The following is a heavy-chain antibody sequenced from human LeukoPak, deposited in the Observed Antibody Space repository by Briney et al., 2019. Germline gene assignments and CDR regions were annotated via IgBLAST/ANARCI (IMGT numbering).Heavy chain of an antibody. CDR2: IFADGSTT. J-gene: IGHJ4*01. V-gene: IGHV3-74*01. CDR3: ARGLPREVTLDY. CDR1: EFNFFSYG. Sequence: GGSLRLSCVASEFNFFSYGMQWVRQAPGKGLVWVSRIFADGSTTSYADSVKGRFTISRDNAKNTLYLQMNSLRAEDTAVYYCARGLPREVTLDYWGQGTLVTVSP. D-gene: IGHD2-21*02.